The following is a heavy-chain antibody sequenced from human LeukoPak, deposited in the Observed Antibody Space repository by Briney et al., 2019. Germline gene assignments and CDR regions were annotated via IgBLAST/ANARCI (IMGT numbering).Heavy chain of an antibody. CDR2: IYYSGST. V-gene: IGHV4-59*01. CDR1: GGSISSYY. D-gene: IGHD3-10*01. Sequence: PSETLSLTCTVSGGSISSYYWSWIRQPPGKGLEWIGYIYYSGSTNYNPSLKSRVTISVDTSKNQFSLKLSSVTAADTAVYYCARGHTRITMIRGSRSAYYFDYWGQGTLVTVSS. CDR3: ARGHTRITMIRGSRSAYYFDY. J-gene: IGHJ4*02.